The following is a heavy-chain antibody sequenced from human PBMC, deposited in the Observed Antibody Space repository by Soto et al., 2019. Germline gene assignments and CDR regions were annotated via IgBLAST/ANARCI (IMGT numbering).Heavy chain of an antibody. Sequence: SETLSLTCTVSGGSISSGDYYWSWIRQPPGKGLEWIGYIYYSGSTNYNPSLKSRVTISVDTSKNQFSLKLSSVTAADTAVYYCARRLGGQWLSNNWFDPWGQGTLVTVSS. CDR3: ARRLGGQWLSNNWFDP. V-gene: IGHV4-61*08. J-gene: IGHJ5*02. CDR1: GGSISSGDYY. CDR2: IYYSGST. D-gene: IGHD6-19*01.